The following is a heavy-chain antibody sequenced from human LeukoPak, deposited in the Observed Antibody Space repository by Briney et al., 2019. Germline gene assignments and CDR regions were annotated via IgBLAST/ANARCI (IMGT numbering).Heavy chain of an antibody. Sequence: GESLKISCKGSGYSFTSYWIGWVRQMPGKGLEWMGIIYPGDSDTRYSPSFQGQVTISADKSISTAYLQWSSLKASDTAMYYCARHMGDILTGYSVYFDYWGQGTLVTVSS. CDR3: ARHMGDILTGYSVYFDY. CDR2: IYPGDSDT. CDR1: GYSFTSYW. V-gene: IGHV5-51*01. D-gene: IGHD3-9*01. J-gene: IGHJ4*02.